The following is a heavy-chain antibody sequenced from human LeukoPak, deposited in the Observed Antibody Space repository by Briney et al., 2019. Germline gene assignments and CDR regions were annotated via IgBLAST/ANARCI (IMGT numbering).Heavy chain of an antibody. V-gene: IGHV3-30-3*01. J-gene: IGHJ6*02. CDR1: GFIFSSYA. Sequence: GGSLRLFCAASGFIFSSYAMHWVRQAPGKGLEWVAVISYDGSNKYYADSVKGRFTISRDNSKNTLYLQMNSLRAEDTAVYYCAIDHPLSFIGYGMDVWGQGTTVTVSS. CDR2: ISYDGSNK. CDR3: AIDHPLSFIGYGMDV. D-gene: IGHD3-16*02.